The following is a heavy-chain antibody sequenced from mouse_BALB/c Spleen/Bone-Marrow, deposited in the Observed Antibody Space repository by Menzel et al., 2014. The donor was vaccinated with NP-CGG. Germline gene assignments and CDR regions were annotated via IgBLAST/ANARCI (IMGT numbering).Heavy chain of an antibody. CDR1: GYTFTDYN. V-gene: IGHV1S29*02. D-gene: IGHD1-2*01. J-gene: IGHJ3*01. CDR2: IYPYNGGT. CDR3: ARRFITTAAWFAY. Sequence: DVKLVESGPELVKPGASVKISCKASGYTFTDYNMHWVKQSHGKSLEWIGYIYPYNGGTGYNQKSKSKATLTVDSSSSTAYMELRSLTSEDSAVYYCARRFITTAAWFAYWGQGTLVTVSA.